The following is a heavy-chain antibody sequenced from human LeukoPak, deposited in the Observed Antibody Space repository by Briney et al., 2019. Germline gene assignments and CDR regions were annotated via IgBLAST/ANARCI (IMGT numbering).Heavy chain of an antibody. CDR2: IQYDGSNK. V-gene: IGHV3-30*02. CDR1: GFTFSSYG. Sequence: PGGSLRLSCAASGFTFSSYGIHWVRQAPGKGLEWVAFIQYDGSNKYYTDSVKGRFTISRDNSKNTLYLQMNSLRPEDTAVYYCAKDITLGGYTGYDWGYFDYWGQGTLVTVSS. D-gene: IGHD5-12*01. CDR3: AKDITLGGYTGYDWGYFDY. J-gene: IGHJ4*02.